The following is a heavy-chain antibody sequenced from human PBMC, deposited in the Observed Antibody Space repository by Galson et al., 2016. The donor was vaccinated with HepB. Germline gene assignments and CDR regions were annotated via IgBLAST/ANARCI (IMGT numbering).Heavy chain of an antibody. V-gene: IGHV3-7*03. CDR3: ARHSIYYDSNSYSSPDAFDI. J-gene: IGHJ3*02. D-gene: IGHD3-22*01. Sequence: SLRLSCAASGFTFSNYWMTWVRQAPGKGLEWVANIDEDGSEKYYVDSVKGRFTISRDNAKNLLYLQMNSLRAKDTAVYYCARHSIYYDSNSYSSPDAFDIWGQGTMVTVSS. CDR2: IDEDGSEK. CDR1: GFTFSNYW.